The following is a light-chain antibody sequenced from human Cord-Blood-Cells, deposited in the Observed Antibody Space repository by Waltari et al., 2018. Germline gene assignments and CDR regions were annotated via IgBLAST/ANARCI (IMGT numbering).Light chain of an antibody. V-gene: IGLV1-44*01. CDR1: SSNIGSNT. CDR3: AAWDDSLNGVV. CDR2: CNN. J-gene: IGLJ2*01. Sequence: QSVLTQPPSASGTPGQRVTISCSGRSSNIGSNTVYWHQQLPGTAPKLLIYCNNKPPTGVPDRFSCSKSGTSGALAISGLQSEDEADYYGAAWDDSLNGVVFGGGTKLTVL.